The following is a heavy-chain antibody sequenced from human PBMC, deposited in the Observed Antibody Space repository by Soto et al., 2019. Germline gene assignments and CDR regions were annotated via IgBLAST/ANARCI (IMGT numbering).Heavy chain of an antibody. J-gene: IGHJ6*02. V-gene: IGHV4-39*07. CDR2: IYYSGST. CDR1: GGSISSSSYY. D-gene: IGHD3-10*01. Sequence: SETLSLTCTVSGGSISSSSYYWGWIRQPPGKGLEWIGSIYYSGSTYYNPSLKSRVTISVDKSNNQFSLTLSSVTAADTAVYYCARVSGSYYYGMDVWGQGTTVTVSS. CDR3: ARVSGSYYYGMDV.